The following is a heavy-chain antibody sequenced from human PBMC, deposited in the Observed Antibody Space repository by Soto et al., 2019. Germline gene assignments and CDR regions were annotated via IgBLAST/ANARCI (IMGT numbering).Heavy chain of an antibody. CDR3: TKLLLFGESHLPFDY. D-gene: IGHD3-10*01. CDR2: IRSKAYGGTT. V-gene: IGHV3-49*03. CDR1: GFTFGDYA. Sequence: LGLSCTAYGFTFGDYAMSWFRQAPGKGLEWVGFIRSKAYGGTTEYAASAKGRFTISRDDSKSIAYLQMNSLKTEDTAGYYCTKLLLFGESHLPFDYWGQGTLVTVSS. J-gene: IGHJ4*02.